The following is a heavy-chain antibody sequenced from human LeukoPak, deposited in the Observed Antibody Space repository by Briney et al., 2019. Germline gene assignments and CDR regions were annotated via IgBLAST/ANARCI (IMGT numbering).Heavy chain of an antibody. D-gene: IGHD3-22*01. J-gene: IGHJ3*02. CDR1: GGSISSGGYY. V-gene: IGHV4-31*03. CDR2: IYYSGST. Sequence: SETLSLTCTVSGGSISSGGYYWSRIRQHPGKGLEWIGYIYYSGSTYYNPSLKSRVTISVDTSKNQFSLKLSSVTAADTAVYYCARDASPAGYYDSSGYYGSGAFDIWGQGTMVTVSS. CDR3: ARDASPAGYYDSSGYYGSGAFDI.